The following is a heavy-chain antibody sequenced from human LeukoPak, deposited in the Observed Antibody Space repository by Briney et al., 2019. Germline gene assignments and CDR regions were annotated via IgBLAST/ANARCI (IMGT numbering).Heavy chain of an antibody. V-gene: IGHV4-4*02. J-gene: IGHJ4*02. CDR1: AGSISSSNW. CDR2: IHHSGTI. CDR3: ARGEDSASWLIDS. Sequence: SGTLSLTCAVSAGSISSSNWWSWVRQSPGKGLEWIGEIHHSGTINYNPSLKSRVTISVDKSKNQFSLKLSSVTAADTAVYYCARGEDSASWLIDSWGQGTLVTVSS. D-gene: IGHD6-13*01.